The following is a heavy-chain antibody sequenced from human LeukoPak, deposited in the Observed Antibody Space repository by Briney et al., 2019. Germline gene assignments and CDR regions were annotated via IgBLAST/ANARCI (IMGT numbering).Heavy chain of an antibody. V-gene: IGHV4-59*01. J-gene: IGHJ4*02. CDR2: IYYSGST. D-gene: IGHD3-10*01. CDR3: ARSSGSGSYYNFDY. CDR1: GGSISSYY. Sequence: SETLSLTCTVSGGSISSYYWSWIRQPPGKGLEWIGYIYYSGSTNYNPSLKSRVTISVDTSKNQFSLKLSSVTAADTAVYYCARSSGSGSYYNFDYWRQGTLVTVSS.